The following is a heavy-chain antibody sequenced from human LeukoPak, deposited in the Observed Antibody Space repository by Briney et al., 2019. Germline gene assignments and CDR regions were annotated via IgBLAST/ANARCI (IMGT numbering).Heavy chain of an antibody. D-gene: IGHD1-26*01. CDR1: GGSISSSSYY. J-gene: IGHJ4*02. CDR3: ARAVGAMFPDY. Sequence: SETLSLTCTVSGGSISSSSYYWDWIRQPPGKGLEWIASIHYSGSTYYNPSLKSRVTISVDRSKNQFSLKLSSVTAADTAVYYCARAVGAMFPDYWGQGTLVTVSS. V-gene: IGHV4-39*07. CDR2: IHYSGST.